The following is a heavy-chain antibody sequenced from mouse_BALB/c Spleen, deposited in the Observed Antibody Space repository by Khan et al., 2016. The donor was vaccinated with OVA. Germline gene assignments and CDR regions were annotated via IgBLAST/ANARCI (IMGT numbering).Heavy chain of an antibody. J-gene: IGHJ3*01. V-gene: IGHV1-4*01. CDR3: AREGAYYRSDGWFSY. CDR1: GYTFTTYT. Sequence: VQLKESGAELARPGASVKMSCKASGYTFTTYTMHWVKQRPGQGLEWIGYINPSNGYTNYNQKFKDKSTWTADKSSSTAYMQLSSLTSDYSAVYYCAREGAYYRSDGWFSYWGQGTLVTVSA. CDR2: INPSNGYT. D-gene: IGHD2-14*01.